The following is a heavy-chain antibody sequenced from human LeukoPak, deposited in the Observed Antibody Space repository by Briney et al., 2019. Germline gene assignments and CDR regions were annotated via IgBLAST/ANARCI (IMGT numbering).Heavy chain of an antibody. CDR3: AREFGTYYYDSSGSPGFDP. Sequence: SVKVSCKASGGTFSSYAISWVRQAPGQGLEWMGGIIPIFGTANYAQKFQGRVTITADESTSTAYMELSSLRSEDTAVYYCAREFGTYYYDSSGSPGFDPWGQGTLVTVSS. D-gene: IGHD3-22*01. J-gene: IGHJ5*02. CDR2: IIPIFGTA. V-gene: IGHV1-69*13. CDR1: GGTFSSYA.